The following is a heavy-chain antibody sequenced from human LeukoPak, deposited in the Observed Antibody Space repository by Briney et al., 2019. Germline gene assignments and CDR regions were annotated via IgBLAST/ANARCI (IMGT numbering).Heavy chain of an antibody. Sequence: GGSLRLSCAASGFTFSSYWMNWARQAPGKGLEWVANIKQDGSERYYVDSVKGRFTISRDNAKNSLSLQMNNLRVEDTAVYYCARAGSHWHYVYWGQGTVVTVSS. J-gene: IGHJ4*02. D-gene: IGHD3-10*01. CDR2: IKQDGSER. CDR1: GFTFSSYW. V-gene: IGHV3-7*01. CDR3: ARAGSHWHYVY.